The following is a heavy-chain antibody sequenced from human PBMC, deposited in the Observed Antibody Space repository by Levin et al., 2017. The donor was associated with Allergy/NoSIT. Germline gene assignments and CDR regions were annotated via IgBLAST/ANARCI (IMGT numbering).Heavy chain of an antibody. D-gene: IGHD4-17*01. Sequence: GESLKISCAASGFTFSSYAMSWVRQAPGKGLEWVSAISGSGGSTYYADPVKGRFTISRDNSKNTRYLQMNSLRAEETAVYYCAKVGHYGWYFDLWGRGTLVTVSS. CDR1: GFTFSSYA. V-gene: IGHV3-23*01. CDR2: ISGSGGST. CDR3: AKVGHYGWYFDL. J-gene: IGHJ2*01.